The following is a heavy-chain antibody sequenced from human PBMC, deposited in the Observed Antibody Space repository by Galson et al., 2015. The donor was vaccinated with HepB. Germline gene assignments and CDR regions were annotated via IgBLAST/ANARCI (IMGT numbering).Heavy chain of an antibody. CDR3: ARVVVATQSSNWFDP. V-gene: IGHV3-23*01. CDR1: GFTFSSYA. CDR2: ISNNGGST. D-gene: IGHD5-12*01. Sequence: SLRLSCAASGFTFSSYAMSWVRHAPGKGLVWVSGISNNGGSTYDADSVKGRFTISRDNSKNTLYLQMNSLRAEDTAVYYCARVVVATQSSNWFDPWGQGTLVTVSS. J-gene: IGHJ5*02.